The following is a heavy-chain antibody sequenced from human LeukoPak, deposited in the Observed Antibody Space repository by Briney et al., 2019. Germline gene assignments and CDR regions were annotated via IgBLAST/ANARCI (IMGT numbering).Heavy chain of an antibody. J-gene: IGHJ4*02. V-gene: IGHV3-7*01. CDR1: GFTFSSYW. Sequence: GGSLRLSCAVSGFTFSSYWMGWVRQAPGKGLAWVANINQDESSKYYEDSVKGRFTISRDNADNSLYLQMNSLRAEDTAVYYCARVVHNFYFDYWGQGTLVTVSS. CDR2: INQDESSK. D-gene: IGHD1-1*01. CDR3: ARVVHNFYFDY.